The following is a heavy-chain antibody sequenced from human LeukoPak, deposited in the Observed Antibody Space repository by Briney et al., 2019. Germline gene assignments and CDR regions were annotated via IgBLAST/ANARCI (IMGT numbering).Heavy chain of an antibody. J-gene: IGHJ5*02. V-gene: IGHV3-33*06. CDR1: GFTFSSYG. D-gene: IGHD2-2*01. Sequence: GGALRLSCAASGFTFSSYGMHWGRQAPGKGLEGVAVIWYVGSNKYYADSVRGRVTISRDNSKNTLYLKMNSVRAEDTAVYYCEKECCSSTSMGNWFDPWGQGTLVTVSS. CDR3: EKECCSSTSMGNWFDP. CDR2: IWYVGSNK.